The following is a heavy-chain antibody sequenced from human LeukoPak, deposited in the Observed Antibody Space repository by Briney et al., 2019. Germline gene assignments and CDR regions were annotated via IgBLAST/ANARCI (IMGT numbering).Heavy chain of an antibody. J-gene: IGHJ4*02. D-gene: IGHD3-22*01. CDR1: GFTFSSYW. Sequence: GGSLRLSCAASGFTFSSYWMSWVRQAPGKGLEWVANIKQEGSEKYYVDSVKGRFTISRDNAKNSLYLQMNSLRAEDTAVYYCARDALITMIVPQTSGFDYWGQGTLVTVSS. CDR2: IKQEGSEK. V-gene: IGHV3-7*01. CDR3: ARDALITMIVPQTSGFDY.